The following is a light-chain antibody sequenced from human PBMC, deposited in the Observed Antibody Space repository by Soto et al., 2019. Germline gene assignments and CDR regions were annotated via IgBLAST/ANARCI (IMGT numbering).Light chain of an antibody. Sequence: QSALTQPASVSGSPGQSITISCTGTSSDVGGYNYVSWYQQHLGKAPKVMIYEVSNRPSGVSYRFSGSKSGNTASLTISGLQAEDEGDYYCTSYTSSTPWVFGGGTQLTVL. CDR1: SSDVGGYNY. J-gene: IGLJ3*02. CDR3: TSYTSSTPWV. V-gene: IGLV2-14*01. CDR2: EVS.